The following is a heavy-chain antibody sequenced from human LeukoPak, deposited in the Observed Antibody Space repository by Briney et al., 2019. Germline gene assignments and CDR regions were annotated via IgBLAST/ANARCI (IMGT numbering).Heavy chain of an antibody. Sequence: QPGRSLRLSCAASGFTFDDYAMHWVRQAPGKGLEWVSGISWNSGSIGYADSVKGRFTISRDNAKNSLYLQMNSLRAEDTALYYCAKDLTGTYHMDVWGKGTTVTVSA. CDR1: GFTFDDYA. D-gene: IGHD1-7*01. V-gene: IGHV3-9*01. J-gene: IGHJ6*04. CDR3: AKDLTGTYHMDV. CDR2: ISWNSGSI.